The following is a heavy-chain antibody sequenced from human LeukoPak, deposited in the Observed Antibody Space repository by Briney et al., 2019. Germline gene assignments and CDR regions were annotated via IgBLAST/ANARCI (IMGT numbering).Heavy chain of an antibody. D-gene: IGHD5-24*01. CDR2: IWFDASNK. CDR3: ARDFDGYNPDY. V-gene: IGHV3-33*01. J-gene: IGHJ4*02. CDR1: GFTFSSYG. Sequence: SGGPLRLSCAASGFTFSSYGMHWVRQAPGKGLEWVAVIWFDASNKYYADSVKGRFTISRDNSKNTLYLQMNSLRAEDTAVYYCARDFDGYNPDYWGQGTLVTVSS.